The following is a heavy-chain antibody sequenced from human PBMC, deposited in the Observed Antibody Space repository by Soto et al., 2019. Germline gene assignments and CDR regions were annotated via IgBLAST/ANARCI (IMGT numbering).Heavy chain of an antibody. V-gene: IGHV4-34*01. Sequence: QVQLQQWGAGLLKPSETLSLTCAVYGGSFSGYYWSWIRQPPGKGLEWIGEINHSGSTNYNPSLRRRVTISVDTSKNQFSLKLSSVTAADTAVYYCARALREYYYDSSGYYPKYYFDYWGQGTLVTVSS. CDR3: ARALREYYYDSSGYYPKYYFDY. CDR1: GGSFSGYY. J-gene: IGHJ4*02. D-gene: IGHD3-22*01. CDR2: INHSGST.